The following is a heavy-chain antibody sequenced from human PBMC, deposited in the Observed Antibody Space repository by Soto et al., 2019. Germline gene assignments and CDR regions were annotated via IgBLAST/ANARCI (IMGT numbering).Heavy chain of an antibody. CDR2: IYHSGST. J-gene: IGHJ6*02. CDR1: GGSISSGGYS. D-gene: IGHD2-2*01. V-gene: IGHV4-30-2*01. CDR3: AGSDCSSTSCSHPYYYYYSMDV. Sequence: SETLSLTCAVSGGSISSGGYSWSWIRQPPGKGLEWIGYIYHSGSTYYNPSLKSRVTISVDRSKNQFSLKLSSVTAADTAVYYCAGSDCSSTSCSHPYYYYYSMDVWGQGTTVTVSS.